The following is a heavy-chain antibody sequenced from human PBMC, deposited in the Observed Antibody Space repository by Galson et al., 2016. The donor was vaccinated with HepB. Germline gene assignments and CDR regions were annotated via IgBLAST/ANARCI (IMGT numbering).Heavy chain of an antibody. CDR2: IYHSEAT. D-gene: IGHD2-15*01. CDR1: GDSINNPDYS. CDR3: ARGYYSNMNGYFDY. Sequence: TLSLTCAVSGDSINNPDYSWSWVRQPPGKGLEWIGYIYHSEATYFNPSQSRVTMSLDRSRGQFSLRLTSVTAADTALYFCARGYYSNMNGYFDYWGQGTLVTVSS. V-gene: IGHV4-30-2*01. J-gene: IGHJ4*02.